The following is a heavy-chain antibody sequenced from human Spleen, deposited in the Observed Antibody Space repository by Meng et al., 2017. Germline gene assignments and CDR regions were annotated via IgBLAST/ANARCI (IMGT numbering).Heavy chain of an antibody. CDR2: IRSKIFGGGP. V-gene: IGHV3-49*04. CDR1: GFNFGDSA. Sequence: GESLKIFCSASGFNFGDSAMSWVRQAPGKGLEWVGFIRSKIFGGGPDYSASVKGRFTISRDDSKSIVYLQMNNLETEDTAIYFCTRPARKEATIFGDAFDIWGQGTMVTVSS. J-gene: IGHJ3*02. CDR3: TRPARKEATIFGDAFDI. D-gene: IGHD3-3*01.